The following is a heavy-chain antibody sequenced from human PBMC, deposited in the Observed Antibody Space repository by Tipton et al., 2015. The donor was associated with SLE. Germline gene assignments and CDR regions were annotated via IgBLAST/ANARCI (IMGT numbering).Heavy chain of an antibody. V-gene: IGHV4-39*01. Sequence: TLSLTCTVSGDSISRGSYYWTWVRQPPGKGLEWIGEINPSGITNYNPSLKSRVTISLDTSKNQVSLKMISVTAADTAVYYCARHLRTRGIAKTGAFDIWGQGTMVTVSS. CDR1: GDSISRGSYY. CDR3: ARHLRTRGIAKTGAFDI. J-gene: IGHJ3*02. D-gene: IGHD2-21*01. CDR2: INPSGIT.